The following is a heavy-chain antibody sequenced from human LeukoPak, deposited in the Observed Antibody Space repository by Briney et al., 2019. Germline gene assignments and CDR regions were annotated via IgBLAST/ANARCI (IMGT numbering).Heavy chain of an antibody. D-gene: IGHD5-12*01. J-gene: IGHJ6*03. V-gene: IGHV4-59*01. CDR2: IYYSGST. CDR3: ARCMDLGVSSHYYYMDV. CDR1: GGSISSYY. Sequence: SETLSLTCTVSGGSISSYYWSWIRQPPGKGLEWIGYIYYSGSTNYNPSLKSRVTISVDTSKNQFSLKLSSVTAADTAVYYCARCMDLGVSSHYYYMDVWGKGTTVTVSS.